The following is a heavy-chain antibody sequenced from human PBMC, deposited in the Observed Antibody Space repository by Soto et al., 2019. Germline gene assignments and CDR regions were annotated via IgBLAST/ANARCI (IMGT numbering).Heavy chain of an antibody. V-gene: IGHV1-69*13. CDR3: ASPAVAYGSSRNGFYYGMDV. D-gene: IGHD6-13*01. CDR1: GGTFSSYA. Sequence: SVKVSCKASGGTFSSYAISWVRQAPGQGLEWMGGIIPIFGTANYAQKFQGRVTITADESTSTAYMELSSLRSEDTAVYYCASPAVAYGSSRNGFYYGMDVWGKGTTVTVSS. CDR2: IIPIFGTA. J-gene: IGHJ6*04.